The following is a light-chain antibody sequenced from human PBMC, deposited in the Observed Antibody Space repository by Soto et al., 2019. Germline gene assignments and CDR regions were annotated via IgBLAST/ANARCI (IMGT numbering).Light chain of an antibody. Sequence: EIVLTQSPGTLSLSPGERATLSCRVSQSVSSSYLAWYQQKPGQAPRLLIYGASSRATGIPDRFSGSGSGTDFTLTISRLEPEDFAVYYCQHRRTFGQGTKVEIK. V-gene: IGKV3-20*01. CDR2: GAS. CDR3: QHRRT. CDR1: QSVSSSY. J-gene: IGKJ1*01.